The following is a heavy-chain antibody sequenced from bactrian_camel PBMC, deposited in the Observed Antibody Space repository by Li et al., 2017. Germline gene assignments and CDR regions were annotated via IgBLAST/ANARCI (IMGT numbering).Heavy chain of an antibody. J-gene: IGHJ4*01. CDR1: GYTYNRNC. V-gene: IGHV3S1*01. Sequence: HVQLVESGGGSVQAGGSLRLSCAASGYTYNRNCMAWFRQAPGKEREGVARIYTGSGNTYYADSVKGRFTISQDNDKNTLNLQMGGLQPDDTAMYYCAADLGLRSQCQVSALPEFGVKGQGTQVTVSA. D-gene: IGHD3*01. CDR2: IYTGSGNT.